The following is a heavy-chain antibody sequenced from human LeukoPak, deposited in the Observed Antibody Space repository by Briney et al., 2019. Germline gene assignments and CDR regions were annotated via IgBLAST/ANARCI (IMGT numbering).Heavy chain of an antibody. CDR2: ISGSGGST. CDR3: ARGWGSFDY. D-gene: IGHD3-16*01. CDR1: GFTFTKYW. Sequence: PGGSLRLSCAASGFTFTKYWMTWVRQAPGKGLEWVSAISGSGGSTYYADSVKGRFTISRENSKNTLYLQMNSLRADDTAVYYCARGWGSFDYWGQGTLVTVSS. J-gene: IGHJ4*02. V-gene: IGHV3-23*01.